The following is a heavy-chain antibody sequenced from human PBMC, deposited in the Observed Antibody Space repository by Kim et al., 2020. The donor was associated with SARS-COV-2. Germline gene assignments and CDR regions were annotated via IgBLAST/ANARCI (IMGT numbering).Heavy chain of an antibody. CDR2: IYSGGSST. CDR3: AKPGSGWYGNFDY. J-gene: IGHJ4*02. D-gene: IGHD6-19*01. CDR1: GFTFSSYA. V-gene: IGHV3-23*03. Sequence: GGSLRLSCAASGFTFSSYAMSWVRQAPGKGLEWVSVIYSGGSSTYYADSVKGRFTISRDNSKNTLYLQMNSLRAEDTAVYYCAKPGSGWYGNFDYWGQGTLVTVSS.